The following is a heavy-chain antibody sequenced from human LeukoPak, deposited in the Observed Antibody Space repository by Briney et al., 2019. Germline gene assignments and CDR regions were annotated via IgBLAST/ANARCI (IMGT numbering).Heavy chain of an antibody. D-gene: IGHD2-15*01. CDR3: AREVCSGGSCYSMPSPLDP. CDR1: GGSLSGYY. J-gene: IGHJ5*02. CDR2: IYSSGST. V-gene: IGHV4-4*07. Sequence: SETLSLTCTVSGGSLSGYYWTWLRQPAGKGLEWIGRIYSSGSTNYNPSLKSRVTMSVDRSKNQFSLKLSSVTAADTAVYYCAREVCSGGSCYSMPSPLDPWGQGTLVTVSS.